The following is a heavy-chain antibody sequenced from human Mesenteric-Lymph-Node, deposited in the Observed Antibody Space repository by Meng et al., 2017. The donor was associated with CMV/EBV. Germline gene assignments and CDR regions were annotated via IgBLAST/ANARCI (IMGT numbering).Heavy chain of an antibody. CDR3: ARRSPIYYGAFDL. Sequence: ASVKVSCKAFGYTFPSFDINWVRQATGQGREWVGWMNPNSGNTGYAPKFQGRVTFTRATSVSTAYMELSSLRSEDTAVYYCARRSPIYYGAFDLWGQGTMVTVSS. J-gene: IGHJ3*01. D-gene: IGHD3-10*01. V-gene: IGHV1-8*01. CDR1: GYTFPSFD. CDR2: MNPNSGNT.